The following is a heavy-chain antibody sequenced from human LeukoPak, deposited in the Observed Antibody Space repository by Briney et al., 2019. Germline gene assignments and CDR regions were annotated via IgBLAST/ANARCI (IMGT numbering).Heavy chain of an antibody. CDR3: ARDGVPDARDL. J-gene: IGHJ3*01. Sequence: GGSLRLSCAASGFTFSRHWLTWVRQAPGKGLEWVGNIDGAGGEKHYVDSVKGRFTVSRDNAKTSLYLHMNSLRAEDTAVYYCARDGVPDARDLWGQGTMVIVSS. CDR1: GFTFSRHW. D-gene: IGHD2-2*01. CDR2: IDGAGGEK. V-gene: IGHV3-7*01.